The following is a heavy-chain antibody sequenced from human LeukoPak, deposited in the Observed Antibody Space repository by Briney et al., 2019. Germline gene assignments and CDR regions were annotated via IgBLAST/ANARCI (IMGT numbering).Heavy chain of an antibody. CDR1: GFTVSSNY. J-gene: IGHJ4*02. CDR2: IYSGGST. CDR3: ARGEMATITGGFDY. Sequence: GGSLRLSCAASGFTVSSNYMSWVRQAPGNGLEWVSVIYSGGSTYYEDSVKGRFTISIDTSKNTLYLQMNSLRAEDTAVYYCARGEMATITGGFDYWGQGTLVTVSS. V-gene: IGHV3-53*01. D-gene: IGHD5-24*01.